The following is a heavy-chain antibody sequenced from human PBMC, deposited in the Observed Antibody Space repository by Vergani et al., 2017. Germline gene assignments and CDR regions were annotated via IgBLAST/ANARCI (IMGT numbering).Heavy chain of an antibody. V-gene: IGHV4-59*08. Sequence: QVQLQESGPGLVKPSETLSLTCTVSGGSISSYYWSWIRQPPGKGLEWIGYIYYSGSTNYNPSLKSRVTISVDTSKNQFSLKLSSVTAADTAVYYCACLWFGESPDAFDIWGQGTMVTVSS. J-gene: IGHJ3*02. D-gene: IGHD3-10*01. CDR3: ACLWFGESPDAFDI. CDR1: GGSISSYY. CDR2: IYYSGST.